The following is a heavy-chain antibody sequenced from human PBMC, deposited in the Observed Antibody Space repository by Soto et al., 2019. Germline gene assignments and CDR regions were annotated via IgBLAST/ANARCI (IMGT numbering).Heavy chain of an antibody. CDR3: ARDREPDGIWTFDS. Sequence: GSLRLSCAASGFTFNSYALSWVRHPPGKGLEWGSAISGSGGNTYYADSVKGRFTISRDNSRNMVFLQMNGLRVEDTALYYCARDREPDGIWTFDSWGQGALVTVSS. CDR1: GFTFNSYA. CDR2: ISGSGGNT. V-gene: IGHV3-23*01. D-gene: IGHD3-9*01. J-gene: IGHJ4*02.